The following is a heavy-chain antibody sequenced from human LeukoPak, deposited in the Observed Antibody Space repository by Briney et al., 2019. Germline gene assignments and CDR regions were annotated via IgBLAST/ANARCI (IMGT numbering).Heavy chain of an antibody. CDR2: MNPNSGNT. CDR1: GYTFTSYD. CDR3: ARGPPKLGNYYYYGMDV. J-gene: IGHJ6*02. V-gene: IGHV1-8*01. Sequence: ASVKVSCKASGYTFTSYDINWVRQATGQGLEWMGWMNPNSGNTGYAQKFQGRVTMTRNTSISTAYMELSSLRSEDTAVYYCARGPPKLGNYYYYGMDVWGQGTTVTVSS. D-gene: IGHD7-27*01.